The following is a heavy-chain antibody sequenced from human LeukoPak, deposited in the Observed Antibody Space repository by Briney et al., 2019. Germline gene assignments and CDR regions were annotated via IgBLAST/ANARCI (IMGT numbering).Heavy chain of an antibody. V-gene: IGHV3-21*01. D-gene: IGHD4-17*01. CDR1: GFTFSTYS. J-gene: IGHJ6*02. CDR3: ARDYYGDYYQSGYGMDV. CDR2: ISGSGSFK. Sequence: GGSLRLSCAASGFTFSTYSMNWVRQAPGKGLEWVSSISGSGSFKFYTDSVKGRFTISRDNVKRSLYLQLSSLRAEDTAVYYCARDYYGDYYQSGYGMDVWGQGITVTVSS.